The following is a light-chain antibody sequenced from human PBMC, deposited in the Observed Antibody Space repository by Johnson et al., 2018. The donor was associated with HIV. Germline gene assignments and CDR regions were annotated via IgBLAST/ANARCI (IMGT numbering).Light chain of an antibody. CDR1: SSNIGNNY. Sequence: QSVLTQPPSVSAAPGQKVTISCSGSSSNIGNNYVSWYQQLPGTAPKLLIYDNNKRSSGIPDRFSGSKSGTSATLGITGLQTGDEADYYCGKWDSRLRAGRYVFGTGTKVTVL. CDR2: DNN. V-gene: IGLV1-51*01. J-gene: IGLJ1*01. CDR3: GKWDSRLRAGRYV.